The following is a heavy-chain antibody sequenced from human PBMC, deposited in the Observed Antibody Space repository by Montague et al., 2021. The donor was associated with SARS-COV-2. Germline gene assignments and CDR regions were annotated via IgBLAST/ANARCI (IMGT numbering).Heavy chain of an antibody. CDR3: ARDAGIAATGLNWFDP. CDR1: GGSISSGSYF. V-gene: IGHV4-61*02. J-gene: IGHJ5*02. D-gene: IGHD6-13*01. CDR2: IYTSGST. Sequence: TLSLTCDVYGGSISSGSYFWSWIRQPAGKGLEWIGRIYTSGSTNYNPSLKSRVTISVDTSKNQFSLKLSSVTAADTAVYYCARDAGIAATGLNWFDPWGQGTLVTVSS.